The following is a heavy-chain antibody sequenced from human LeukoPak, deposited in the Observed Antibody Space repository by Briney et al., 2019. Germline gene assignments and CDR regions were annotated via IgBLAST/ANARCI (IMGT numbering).Heavy chain of an antibody. Sequence: KFGESLKISCKGSGYSFTSYWIGGVRQMPGKGREWMGIIYPGDSDTTYSPSCQGQVTISADKSIRTAYLQWRSLKASDTAMYYCARQVREYCSSTSCYRAFDYWGQGTLVTVSS. CDR3: ARQVREYCSSTSCYRAFDY. J-gene: IGHJ4*02. CDR2: IYPGDSDT. D-gene: IGHD2-2*01. CDR1: GYSFTSYW. V-gene: IGHV5-51*01.